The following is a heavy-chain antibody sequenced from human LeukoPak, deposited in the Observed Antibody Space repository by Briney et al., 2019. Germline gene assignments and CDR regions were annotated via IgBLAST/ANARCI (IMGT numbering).Heavy chain of an antibody. D-gene: IGHD1-26*01. Sequence: SETLSLTCTVSGGSISFYYWSWIRQPPGKGLECIGYISYSGSTNYNSSPKSRVTISVDTSKNQFSLKLSSVTAADTAVYYCARHGSGSWYLEYWGQGTLVTVSS. CDR3: ARHGSGSWYLEY. CDR2: ISYSGST. J-gene: IGHJ4*02. CDR1: GGSISFYY. V-gene: IGHV4-59*08.